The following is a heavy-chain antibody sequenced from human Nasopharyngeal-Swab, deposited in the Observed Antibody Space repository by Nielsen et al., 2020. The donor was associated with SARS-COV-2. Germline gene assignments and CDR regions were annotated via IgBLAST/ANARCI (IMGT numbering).Heavy chain of an antibody. J-gene: IGHJ4*02. CDR1: GGSISSSNW. CDR2: IYHSGST. V-gene: IGHV4-4*02. D-gene: IGHD6-13*01. Sequence: SETLSLTCAVSGGSISSSNWWSWVRQPPGKGLEWIGEIYHSGSTNYNPSLKSRVTISVDKSKNQFSLKLSSVTAADTAVYYCASQPASKYSRSRYDYWGQGTLVTVSS. CDR3: ASQPASKYSRSRYDY.